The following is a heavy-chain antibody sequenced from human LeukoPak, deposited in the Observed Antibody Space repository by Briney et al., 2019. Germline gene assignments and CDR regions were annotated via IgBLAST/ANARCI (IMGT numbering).Heavy chain of an antibody. Sequence: PGGSLRPSCAASGFTSSSYSMNWVRQAPGKGLEWVSYISSSSSTIYYADSVKGRFTISRDNAKNSLYLQMNSLRAEDTAVYYCARDRWFGEFDAFDIWGQGTMVTVSS. D-gene: IGHD3-10*01. J-gene: IGHJ3*02. V-gene: IGHV3-48*01. CDR1: GFTSSSYS. CDR2: ISSSSSTI. CDR3: ARDRWFGEFDAFDI.